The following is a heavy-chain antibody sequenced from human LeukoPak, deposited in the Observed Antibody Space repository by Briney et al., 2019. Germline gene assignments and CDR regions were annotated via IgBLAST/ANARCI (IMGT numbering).Heavy chain of an antibody. D-gene: IGHD3-3*01. V-gene: IGHV1-24*01. CDR1: GYTLTELS. CDR3: ATGANFGVVTLFGY. J-gene: IGHJ4*02. Sequence: ASVKVSCKVSGYTLTELSMHWVRQAPGKGLEWMGGFDPEDGETVYAQEFQGRITMTEDTSTDTAYMELSSLRSGDTAVYYCATGANFGVVTLFGYWGQGTLVTVSS. CDR2: FDPEDGET.